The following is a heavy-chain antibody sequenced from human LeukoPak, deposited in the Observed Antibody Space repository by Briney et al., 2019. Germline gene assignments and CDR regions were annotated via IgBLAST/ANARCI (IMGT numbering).Heavy chain of an antibody. D-gene: IGHD3-9*01. V-gene: IGHV4-34*01. CDR3: ARGYNILTGYYYFDY. CDR2: INHSGST. CDR1: GGSFSGYY. Sequence: SETLSLTCAVYGGSFSGYYWSWIRQPPGKGLEWIGEINHSGSTNYNPSLKSRVTMSVDTSKNQFSLKLRSVTAADTAVYYCARGYNILTGYYYFDYWGQGTLVTVSS. J-gene: IGHJ4*02.